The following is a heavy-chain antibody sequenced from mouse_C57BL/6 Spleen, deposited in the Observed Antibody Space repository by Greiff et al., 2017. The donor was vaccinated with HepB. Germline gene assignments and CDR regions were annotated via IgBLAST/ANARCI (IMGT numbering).Heavy chain of an antibody. J-gene: IGHJ3*01. Sequence: VQLQQPGTELVKPGASVKLSCKASGYTFTSYWMHWVKQRPGQGLEWIGNINPSNGGTNYNEKFKSKATLTVDKSSSTAYMQLGNLTSEDSAVYYCARGGFYDYDVGFAYWGQGTLVTVSA. D-gene: IGHD2-4*01. V-gene: IGHV1-53*01. CDR3: ARGGFYDYDVGFAY. CDR1: GYTFTSYW. CDR2: INPSNGGT.